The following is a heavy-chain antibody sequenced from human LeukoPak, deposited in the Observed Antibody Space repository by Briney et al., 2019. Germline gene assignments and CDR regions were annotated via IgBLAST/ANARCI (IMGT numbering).Heavy chain of an antibody. CDR3: ARAPNSLYDSSGYYYFYDY. V-gene: IGHV1-69*02. D-gene: IGHD3-22*01. CDR1: GGTFSSYT. Sequence: SVKVSCKASGGTFSSYTISWVRQAPGQGLEWMGRIIPILGIANYAQKFQGRVAITADKSTSTAYMELSSLRSEDTAVYYCARAPNSLYDSSGYYYFYDYWGQGTLVTVSS. CDR2: IIPILGIA. J-gene: IGHJ4*02.